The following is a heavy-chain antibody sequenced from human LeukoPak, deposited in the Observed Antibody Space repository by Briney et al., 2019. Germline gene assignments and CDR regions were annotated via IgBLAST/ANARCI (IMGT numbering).Heavy chain of an antibody. CDR3: ASGIAAPRQSGEYFQH. V-gene: IGHV4-39*01. D-gene: IGHD6-13*01. CDR1: GGSISSSSYY. CDR2: IYYSGST. J-gene: IGHJ1*01. Sequence: SETLSLTCTVSGGSISSSSYYWGWIRQPPGKGLEWIGSIYYSGSTYYNPSLKSRVTISVDTSKNQFSLKLSSVTAADTAVYYCASGIAAPRQSGEYFQHWGQGTLVTVSS.